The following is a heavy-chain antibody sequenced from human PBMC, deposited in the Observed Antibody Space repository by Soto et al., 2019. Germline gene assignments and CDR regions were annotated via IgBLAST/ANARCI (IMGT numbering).Heavy chain of an antibody. D-gene: IGHD3-22*01. CDR1: GYTFTSYG. Sequence: QVQLVQSGAEVKKPGASVKVSCKASGYTFTSYGISWVRQAPGQGLEWMGWISAYNGNTNYAQKLQGRVTMTTDTSTSTAYMELRSLRSDDTAVYYCARENYYDSSGYYYRYGMDVWGQGTTVTVSS. J-gene: IGHJ6*02. V-gene: IGHV1-18*01. CDR2: ISAYNGNT. CDR3: ARENYYDSSGYYYRYGMDV.